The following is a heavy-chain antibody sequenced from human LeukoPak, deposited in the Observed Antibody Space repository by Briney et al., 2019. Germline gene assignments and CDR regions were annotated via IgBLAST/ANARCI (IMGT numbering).Heavy chain of an antibody. J-gene: IGHJ4*02. CDR1: GYGFINYG. CDR3: ARRSYYDSLGYPAWADY. D-gene: IGHD3-22*01. V-gene: IGHV5-51*01. CDR2: VFPGDSDT. Sequence: GESLKIPCKASGYGFINYGIGWVRQIPAQGLEWMGIVFPGDSDTRYSPSFEGQVATSADKSISTAYLQSSSLRASDTATYYCARRSYYDSLGYPAWADYWGQGTLVSVSS.